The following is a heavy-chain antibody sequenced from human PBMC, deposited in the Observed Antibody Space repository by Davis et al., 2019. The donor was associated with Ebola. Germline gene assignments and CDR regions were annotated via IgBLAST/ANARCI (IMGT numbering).Heavy chain of an antibody. V-gene: IGHV1-69*04. J-gene: IGHJ2*01. Sequence: SVKVSCKASGGTFSSYAISWVRQAPGQGLEWMGRIIPILGIANYAQKFQGRVTITADKSTSTAYMELSSLRSEDTAVYYCARDRGAAAESIYWYFDLWGRGTLVTVSS. D-gene: IGHD6-13*01. CDR2: IIPILGIA. CDR1: GGTFSSYA. CDR3: ARDRGAAAESIYWYFDL.